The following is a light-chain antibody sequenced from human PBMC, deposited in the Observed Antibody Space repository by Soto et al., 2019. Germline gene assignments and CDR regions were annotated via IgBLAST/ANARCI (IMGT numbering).Light chain of an antibody. J-gene: IGKJ5*01. Sequence: TLSPATLSVSPRERASLSCRASQSVNSHLAWYQQKPGQAPRLLIYDASNRATGIPARFSGSGSGTDFTLTISSLEPEDFAVYYCQQRSKWPPTFGQGTRLEIK. CDR2: DAS. CDR3: QQRSKWPPT. CDR1: QSVNSH. V-gene: IGKV3-11*01.